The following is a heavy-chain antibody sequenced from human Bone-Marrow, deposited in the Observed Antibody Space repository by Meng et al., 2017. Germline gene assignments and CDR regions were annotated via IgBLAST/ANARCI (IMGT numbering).Heavy chain of an antibody. CDR2: ISSSSSYI. J-gene: IGHJ5*02. CDR1: GFTFSDHY. CDR3: ARTQRGIAAAGTWFDP. Sequence: GESLKISCATSGFTFSDHYMTWIRQAPGKGLEWVSSISSSSSYIYYADSVKGRFTISRDDAKNSLYLQMNSLRAEDTAVYYCARTQRGIAAAGTWFDPWGQGTLVTVSS. D-gene: IGHD6-13*01. V-gene: IGHV3-11*06.